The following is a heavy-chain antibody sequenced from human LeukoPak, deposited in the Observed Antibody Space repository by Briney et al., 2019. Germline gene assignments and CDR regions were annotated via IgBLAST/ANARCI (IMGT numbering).Heavy chain of an antibody. Sequence: PGGSLRLSCAASGFTFDDYAMHWVRQAPGKGLEWVSSISSSSRSYIYYADSVKGRFTISRDNSKNTLYLQMNSLRAEDTAVYYCAKQVGTVWGYFDYWGQGTLVTVSS. J-gene: IGHJ4*02. CDR1: GFTFDDYA. V-gene: IGHV3-21*01. CDR2: ISSSSRSYI. D-gene: IGHD4-17*01. CDR3: AKQVGTVWGYFDY.